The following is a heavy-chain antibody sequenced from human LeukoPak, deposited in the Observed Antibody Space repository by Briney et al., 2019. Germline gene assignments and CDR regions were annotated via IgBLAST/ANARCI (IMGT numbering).Heavy chain of an antibody. D-gene: IGHD4-11*01. Sequence: LPGGSLRLSCAASGFTFDDFTMHRVRQAPGKGLEWVSLISWDGGSTYYADSVKGRFTISRDNSKNSLYLQMNSLRTEDTALYYCAKDITPSSKSGYFDYWGQGPLVPVFS. CDR1: GFTFDDFT. V-gene: IGHV3-43*01. J-gene: IGHJ4*02. CDR3: AKDITPSSKSGYFDY. CDR2: ISWDGGST.